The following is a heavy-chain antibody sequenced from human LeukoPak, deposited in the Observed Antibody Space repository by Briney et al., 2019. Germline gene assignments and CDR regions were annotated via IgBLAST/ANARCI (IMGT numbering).Heavy chain of an antibody. J-gene: IGHJ4*02. D-gene: IGHD3-22*01. CDR1: GYTLTELS. Sequence: ASVKVSCKVSGYTLTELSMHWVRQAPGKGLEWMGGFDPEDGETIYAQKFQGRVTMTEDTSTDTAYMELSSLRSEDTAVYYCATERKTYYYDRSGYSGIDYWGQGTLVTVSS. V-gene: IGHV1-24*01. CDR2: FDPEDGET. CDR3: ATERKTYYYDRSGYSGIDY.